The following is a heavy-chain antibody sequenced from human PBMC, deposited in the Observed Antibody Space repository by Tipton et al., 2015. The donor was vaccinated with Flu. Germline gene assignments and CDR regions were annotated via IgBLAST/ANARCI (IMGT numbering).Heavy chain of an antibody. Sequence: GLVKPSGTLSLICSVSDGSINGYHWNWIRQFAGRGLEWIGRIDATGTTNYNPSVKERLTMSVDTCKNQFSLQLSSVAAADTAIYYCARRCYQSSQDAFDVWGQGTIVSVSS. CDR2: IDATGTT. CDR3: ARRCYQSSQDAFDV. CDR1: DGSINGYH. D-gene: IGHD2-15*01. V-gene: IGHV4-4*07. J-gene: IGHJ3*01.